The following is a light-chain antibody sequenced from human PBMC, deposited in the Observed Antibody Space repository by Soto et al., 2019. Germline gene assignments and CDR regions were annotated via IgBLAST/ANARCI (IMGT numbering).Light chain of an antibody. CDR3: CSYAGSSSYV. CDR1: SSDVGGYNY. CDR2: DVS. J-gene: IGLJ1*01. V-gene: IGLV2-11*01. Sequence: QSVLTQPRSVSGSPGQSVTISCTGTSSDVGGYNYVSWYQQHPGKAPKLMIYDVSKRPSGVPDRFSGSKSGNTASLTISGLPAEEEADYYCCSYAGSSSYVFGTGTKLTVL.